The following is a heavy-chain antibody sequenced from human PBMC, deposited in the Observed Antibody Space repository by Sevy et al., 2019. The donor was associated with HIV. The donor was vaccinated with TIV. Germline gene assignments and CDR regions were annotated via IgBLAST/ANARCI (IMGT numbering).Heavy chain of an antibody. CDR1: GFTFSDYY. J-gene: IGHJ5*02. CDR3: ARENTMIEEPGWFDP. CDR2: ISRSGSTI. V-gene: IGHV3-11*01. D-gene: IGHD3-22*01. Sequence: GGSLRLSCAASGFTFSDYYMSWIRQAPGKGLEWVSYISRSGSTINYADSVKGRFTISRDNAKNSLYLQINSLRAEDSAVYYCARENTMIEEPGWFDPWGQGTLVSVSS.